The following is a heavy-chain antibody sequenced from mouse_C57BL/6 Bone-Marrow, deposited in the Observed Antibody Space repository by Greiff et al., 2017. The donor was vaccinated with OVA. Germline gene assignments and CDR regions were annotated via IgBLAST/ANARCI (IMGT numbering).Heavy chain of an antibody. CDR3: ARGGPFYYGSSYFDY. D-gene: IGHD1-1*01. Sequence: QVQLKQPGAELVKPGASVKMSCKASGYTFTSYWITWVKQRPGQGLEWIGDIYPGSGSTNYNEKFKSKATLTVDTSSSTAYMQLSSLTSEDSAVYYCARGGPFYYGSSYFDYWGQGTTLTVSS. V-gene: IGHV1-55*01. J-gene: IGHJ2*01. CDR1: GYTFTSYW. CDR2: IYPGSGST.